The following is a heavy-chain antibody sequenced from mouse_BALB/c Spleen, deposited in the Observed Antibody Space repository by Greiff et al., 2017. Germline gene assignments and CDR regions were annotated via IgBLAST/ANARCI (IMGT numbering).Heavy chain of an antibody. V-gene: IGHV2-9*02. J-gene: IGHJ4*01. D-gene: IGHD1-2*01. CDR1: GFSLTSYG. CDR2: IWAGGST. CDR3: ARDSKFITTPTYAMDY. Sequence: VMLVESGPGLVAPSQSLSITCTVSGFSLTSYGVHWVRQPPGKGLEWLGVIWAGGSTNYNSALMSRLSISKDNSKSQVFLKMNSLQTDDTAMYYCARDSKFITTPTYAMDYWGQGTSVTVSS.